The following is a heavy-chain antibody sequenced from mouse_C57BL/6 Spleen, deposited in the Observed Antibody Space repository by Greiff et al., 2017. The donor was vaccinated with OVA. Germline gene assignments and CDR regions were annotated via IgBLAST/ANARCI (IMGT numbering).Heavy chain of an antibody. Sequence: EVKLMESGGGLVKPGGSLKLSCAASGFTFSDYGMHWVRQAPEKGLEWVAYISSGSSTIYSADTVKGRFTISRDNAKNTLFLQMTSLRSEDTAMYYGARNYYGSSSDWYFDGWGTGTTVTVSS. CDR3: ARNYYGSSSDWYFDG. D-gene: IGHD1-1*01. CDR2: ISSGSSTI. V-gene: IGHV5-17*01. J-gene: IGHJ1*03. CDR1: GFTFSDYG.